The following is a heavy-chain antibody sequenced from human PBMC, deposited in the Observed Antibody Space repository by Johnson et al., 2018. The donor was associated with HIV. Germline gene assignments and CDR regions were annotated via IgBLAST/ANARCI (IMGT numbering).Heavy chain of an antibody. CDR3: AKCREQLVRDAFDS. CDR2: LFSGGST. CDR1: GFTVSSYY. D-gene: IGHD6-6*01. V-gene: IGHV3-66*01. J-gene: IGHJ3*02. Sequence: VQLVESWGGLVQPGGSLRLSCAASGFTVSSYYMSWVRQAPGKGLEWVSVLFSGGSTYYADSVKGRFTISRDSSKNTLYLQMISLRAEDPAVYSCAKCREQLVRDAFDSWGQGTMVTVSS.